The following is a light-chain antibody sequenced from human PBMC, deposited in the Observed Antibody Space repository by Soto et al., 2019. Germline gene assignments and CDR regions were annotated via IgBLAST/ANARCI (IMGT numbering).Light chain of an antibody. V-gene: IGLV2-14*01. CDR1: SSDVGGYNY. Sequence: QSVLTQPASVSGSPGQSITISCTGTSSDVGGYNYASWYRQHPGKAPKLMIYDVSNRPSGVSNRFSGSKSGDTASLTISGLQAEDEADYYCSSYTSSSTLLVFGTGTKVTVL. CDR2: DVS. J-gene: IGLJ1*01. CDR3: SSYTSSSTLLV.